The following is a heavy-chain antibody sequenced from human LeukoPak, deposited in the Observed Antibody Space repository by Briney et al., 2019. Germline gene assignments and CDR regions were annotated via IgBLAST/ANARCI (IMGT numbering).Heavy chain of an antibody. CDR2: IKQDVSEK. Sequence: VGALRLSCASSGCTFSSYWMTWVGQAPGKEREWVANIKQDVSEKYYVDSVKGRFTISRDNAKNSLYLQMNSLRAEDTAVYYCARTGSYFDHWGQGTLVTVST. V-gene: IGHV3-7*01. CDR3: ARTGSYFDH. CDR1: GCTFSSYW. D-gene: IGHD1-1*01. J-gene: IGHJ4*02.